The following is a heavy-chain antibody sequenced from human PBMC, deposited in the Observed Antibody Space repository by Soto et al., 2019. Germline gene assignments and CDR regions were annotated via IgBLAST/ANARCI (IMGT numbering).Heavy chain of an antibody. Sequence: KPSETLALSCAVCGGCFSDYDGNWIRQPPGKGLESIGEINHSGSTNYNPSLKSRVTISVDTSKNPFSLKLSSVTAADTAVYYCARGRVGPTNRNWFDPWGQGTLVTVSS. CDR2: INHSGST. CDR3: ARGRVGPTNRNWFDP. J-gene: IGHJ5*02. D-gene: IGHD1-26*01. V-gene: IGHV4-34*01. CDR1: GGCFSDYD.